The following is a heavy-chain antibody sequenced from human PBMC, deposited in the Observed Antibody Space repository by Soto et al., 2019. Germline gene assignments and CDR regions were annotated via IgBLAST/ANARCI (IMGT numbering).Heavy chain of an antibody. CDR3: ARDDNNSRTFDI. V-gene: IGHV4-59*01. J-gene: IGHJ3*02. Sequence: SETLSLTCTGAGGSISSSYWSWMRQPPGKGLEWLAYVYYSGSTKHKPHLKSRVTISIDKSKNQFSLNMRSVTAADKAIYYCARDDNNSRTFDIWVQASMLT. CDR2: VYYSGST. D-gene: IGHD1-1*01. CDR1: GGSISSSY.